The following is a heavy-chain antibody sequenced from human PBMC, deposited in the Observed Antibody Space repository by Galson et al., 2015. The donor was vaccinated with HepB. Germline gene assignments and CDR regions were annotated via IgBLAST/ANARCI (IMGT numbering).Heavy chain of an antibody. Sequence: SETLSLTCAVYGGSFSGYYWSWIRQPPGKGLEWIGEINHSGSTNYNPSLKSRVTISVDTSKNQFSLKLSSVTAADTAVYYCARDEYYYDSSLGGYFDYWGQGTLVTVSS. CDR2: INHSGST. J-gene: IGHJ4*02. D-gene: IGHD3-22*01. CDR1: GGSFSGYY. CDR3: ARDEYYYDSSLGGYFDY. V-gene: IGHV4-34*01.